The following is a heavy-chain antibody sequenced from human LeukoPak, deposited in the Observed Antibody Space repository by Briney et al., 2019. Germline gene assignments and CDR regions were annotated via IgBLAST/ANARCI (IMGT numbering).Heavy chain of an antibody. D-gene: IGHD4-17*01. Sequence: ASVKVSCKASGYTFTSYGISWVRQAPGQGLEWMGWINPDSGGTNYAQKFQGRVTMTRDTSISTAYMELSRLRSDDTAVYYCARQTYGDYAGIDYWGQGALVTVSS. CDR2: INPDSGGT. J-gene: IGHJ4*02. CDR1: GYTFTSYG. CDR3: ARQTYGDYAGIDY. V-gene: IGHV1-2*02.